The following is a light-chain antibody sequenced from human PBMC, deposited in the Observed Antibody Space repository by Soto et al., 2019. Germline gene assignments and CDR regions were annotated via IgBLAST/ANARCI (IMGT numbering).Light chain of an antibody. CDR1: QGIRNY. V-gene: IGKV1-27*01. CDR3: QKYNSAPWT. CDR2: GAS. Sequence: DIQMTQSPSSLSASVGDRVSITCRASQGIRNYLAWYQQKPGKVPELLIHGASTLQSGVPSRFSGSGSGTDFILTISSLQPEDVATYYCQKYNSAPWTFGQGTKVDI. J-gene: IGKJ1*01.